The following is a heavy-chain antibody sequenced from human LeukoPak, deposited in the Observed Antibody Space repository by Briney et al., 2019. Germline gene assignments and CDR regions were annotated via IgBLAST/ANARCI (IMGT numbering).Heavy chain of an antibody. CDR1: GYTFTSYA. Sequence: ASVKVSCKASGYTFTSYAMHWVRQAPGQRLEWMGWINAGNGNTKYSQKFQGRVTITRDTSASTAYMELSSLRSEDTAVYYCARARGYSSGWPYYYYGMDVWGQGTTVTVSS. V-gene: IGHV1-3*01. CDR3: ARARGYSSGWPYYYYGMDV. CDR2: INAGNGNT. J-gene: IGHJ6*02. D-gene: IGHD6-19*01.